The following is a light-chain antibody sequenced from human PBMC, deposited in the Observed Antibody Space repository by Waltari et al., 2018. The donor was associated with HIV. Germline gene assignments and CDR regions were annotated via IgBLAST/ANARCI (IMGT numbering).Light chain of an antibody. CDR1: SSHIGSIY. CDR2: RSD. Sequence: QSVLTQPPSASGTPGQRVTISCSGSSSHIGSIYVYWYQHLPGAAPKLLIYRSDQRPSGVPDRFSVTKSGTSASLTISGLRSEDEGDYYCGAWDDSLRIYVFGTGTKVTVL. CDR3: GAWDDSLRIYV. J-gene: IGLJ1*01. V-gene: IGLV1-47*01.